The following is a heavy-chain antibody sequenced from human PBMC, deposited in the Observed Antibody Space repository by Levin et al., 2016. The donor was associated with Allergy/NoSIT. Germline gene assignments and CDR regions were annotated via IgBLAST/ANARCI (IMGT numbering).Heavy chain of an antibody. Sequence: WVRQAPGQGLEWMGWINADNGNTRYSQKFQGRVTITRDTSASTAYMELSSLRSEDTAVFYCARGGEAHHFDYWGQGTLVTVSS. J-gene: IGHJ4*02. V-gene: IGHV1-3*01. D-gene: IGHD3-10*01. CDR3: ARGGEAHHFDY. CDR2: INADNGNT.